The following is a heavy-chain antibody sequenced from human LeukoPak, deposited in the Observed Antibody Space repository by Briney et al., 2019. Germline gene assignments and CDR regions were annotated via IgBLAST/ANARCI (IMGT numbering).Heavy chain of an antibody. CDR1: GFTFSSYA. Sequence: GGSLRLSCAASGFTFSSYAMSWVRQAPGTGLEWVSAISGSGGSTYYADSVKGRFTISRDNSKNTLYLQMNSLRAEDTAVYYCAKDLGYYDSSGPSPFQHWGQGTLVTVSS. J-gene: IGHJ1*01. D-gene: IGHD3-22*01. CDR2: ISGSGGST. CDR3: AKDLGYYDSSGPSPFQH. V-gene: IGHV3-23*01.